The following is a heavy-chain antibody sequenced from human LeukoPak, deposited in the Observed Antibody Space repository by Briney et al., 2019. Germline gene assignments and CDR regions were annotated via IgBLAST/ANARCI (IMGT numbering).Heavy chain of an antibody. Sequence: SGGSLRLSCAASAFSLSIYSIKWVRQTPGKGREWLSDISVSGTFHYSESVKGRFSISRDNRRNSVSLQMNRLRVGDTGVYFCATAPRGTSDYIDVWGRGTTVSVSS. J-gene: IGHJ6*03. CDR3: ATAPRGTSDYIDV. CDR2: ISVSGTF. V-gene: IGHV3-48*01. CDR1: AFSLSIYS. D-gene: IGHD1-26*01.